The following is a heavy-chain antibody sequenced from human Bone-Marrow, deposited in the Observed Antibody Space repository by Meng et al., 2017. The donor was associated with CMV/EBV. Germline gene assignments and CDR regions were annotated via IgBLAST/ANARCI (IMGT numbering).Heavy chain of an antibody. V-gene: IGHV3-21*01. CDR2: ISSSSSYI. J-gene: IGHJ5*02. D-gene: IGHD3-16*01. CDR1: GFTFSSYS. CDR3: ARDSPVPLGGFDP. Sequence: GGSLRLSCAASGFTFSSYSMNWVRQAPGKGLEWVSSISSSSSYIYYADSVKGRFTISRDNAKNSLYLQMNSLRAEDTAVYYCARDSPVPLGGFDPWGQGTRVTVSS.